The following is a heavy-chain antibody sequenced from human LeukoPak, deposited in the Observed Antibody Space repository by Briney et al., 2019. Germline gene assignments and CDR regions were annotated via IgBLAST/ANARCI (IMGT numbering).Heavy chain of an antibody. J-gene: IGHJ4*02. D-gene: IGHD6-6*01. CDR3: ASEKYSSSSGIFDY. CDR1: GFTFSTYW. V-gene: IGHV3-7*01. CDR2: IKQDGSEK. Sequence: GGSLRLSCAASGFTFSTYWMSWVRQAPGKGLERVANIKQDGSEKYYVDSVKGRFTISRDNGKNSLFLQMNSLRAEDTAVYYCASEKYSSSSGIFDYWGQGTLVTVSS.